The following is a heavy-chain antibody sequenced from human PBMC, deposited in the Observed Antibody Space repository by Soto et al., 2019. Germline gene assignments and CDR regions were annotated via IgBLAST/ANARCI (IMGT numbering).Heavy chain of an antibody. Sequence: QVQLVESGCGLVKPGGSLRLSCAASGFTFSDYYMSWIRQAPGKGLEWAPYISSSGSTIYNADPVKGRFTISRDNAKHTRYLQMHSLRAEDTAVYYCARDLEQLVGWYFDLWVRGTLVAVSS. CDR1: GFTFSDYY. CDR3: ARDLEQLVGWYFDL. V-gene: IGHV3-11*01. J-gene: IGHJ2*01. CDR2: ISSSGSTI. D-gene: IGHD6-13*01.